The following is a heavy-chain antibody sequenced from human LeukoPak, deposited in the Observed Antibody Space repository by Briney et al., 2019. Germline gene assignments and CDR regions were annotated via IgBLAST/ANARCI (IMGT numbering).Heavy chain of an antibody. CDR2: MNPNSGNT. D-gene: IGHD1-26*01. Sequence: VASVKVSCKASGYTFTSYDINWVRQATGQGLEWMGWMNPNSGNTAYAQKFQSRVTMTRNTSISTAYMELSNLRSEDTAVYYCAREPIVGATRYWFDPWGQGTLITVSS. J-gene: IGHJ5*02. CDR1: GYTFTSYD. CDR3: AREPIVGATRYWFDP. V-gene: IGHV1-8*01.